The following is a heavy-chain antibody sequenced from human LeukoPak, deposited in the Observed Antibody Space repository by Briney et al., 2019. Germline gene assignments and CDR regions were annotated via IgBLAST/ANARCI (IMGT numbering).Heavy chain of an antibody. CDR1: GFTFSSYA. J-gene: IGHJ4*02. V-gene: IGHV3-23*01. CDR2: ISGSGGST. Sequence: GGSLRLACAASGFTFSSYAMSWVCQAPGKGLERVAAISGSGGSTYYADSVKGRFTISRDNSKNTLYLQMNSLRAEDTAAYYCARDRVPYYDSSGYLIDYWGQGTLVTVSS. CDR3: ARDRVPYYDSSGYLIDY. D-gene: IGHD3-22*01.